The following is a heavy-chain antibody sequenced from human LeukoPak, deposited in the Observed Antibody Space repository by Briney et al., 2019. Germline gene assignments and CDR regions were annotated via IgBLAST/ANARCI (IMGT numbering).Heavy chain of an antibody. J-gene: IGHJ5*02. CDR3: AIFDFLFGEIDNWFDP. V-gene: IGHV5-51*01. D-gene: IGHD3-16*01. CDR2: IYPGDSDT. Sequence: GESLKISCKGSGYSFTSYWIGWVRQMPGKGLEWMGIIYPGDSDTRYSPSFQGQVTISADKSISTAYLQWSSLKVSDTAIYYCAIFDFLFGEIDNWFDPWGQGTQVTVSS. CDR1: GYSFTSYW.